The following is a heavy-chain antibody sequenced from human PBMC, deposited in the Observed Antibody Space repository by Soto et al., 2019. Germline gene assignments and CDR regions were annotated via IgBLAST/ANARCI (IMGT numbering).Heavy chain of an antibody. J-gene: IGHJ4*02. D-gene: IGHD3-10*01. CDR1: GGSLRNSG. CDR3: ARERYGSGSLSYYFDQ. Sequence: QLELVQSGAEVMEPGSSVKLSCKTSGGSLRNSGINWVRQAPGQGLEWVGGIIPIIGTPNYLQRLQTRVTITADESTNTAFLELGSLRFDDTAIYYCARERYGSGSLSYYFDQWGQGTLVTVSS. V-gene: IGHV1-69*01. CDR2: IIPIIGTP.